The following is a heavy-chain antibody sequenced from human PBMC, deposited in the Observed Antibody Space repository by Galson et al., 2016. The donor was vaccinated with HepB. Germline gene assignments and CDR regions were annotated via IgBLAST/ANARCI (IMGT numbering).Heavy chain of an antibody. CDR2: ISSSSSYI. J-gene: IGHJ4*02. CDR1: GFTFSSYS. CDR3: ARGGSLVLRYFGWLLTFPD. D-gene: IGHD3-9*01. Sequence: SLRLSCAASGFTFSSYSMNWVRQAPRKGLEWVSSISSSSSYIYYADSVKGRFTISRDNAKNSLYLQMNSLRAEDTAVYYCARGGSLVLRYFGWLLTFPDWGQGTLVTVSS. V-gene: IGHV3-21*01.